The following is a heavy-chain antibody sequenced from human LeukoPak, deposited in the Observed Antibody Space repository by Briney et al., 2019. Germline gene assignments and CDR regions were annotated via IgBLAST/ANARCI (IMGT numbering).Heavy chain of an antibody. V-gene: IGHV3-15*01. D-gene: IGHD3-22*01. CDR3: TTHYSDSSGYYYGYYFDY. CDR2: IKSKTDGGTT. Sequence: GGSLRLSCAASGFTFSSYEMNWVRQAPGKGLEWVGRIKSKTDGGTTDYAAAVKGRFTISRDDSKKTLYLQMNSLKTEDTAVYHCTTHYSDSSGYYYGYYFDYWGQGTLVTVSS. CDR1: GFTFSSYE. J-gene: IGHJ4*02.